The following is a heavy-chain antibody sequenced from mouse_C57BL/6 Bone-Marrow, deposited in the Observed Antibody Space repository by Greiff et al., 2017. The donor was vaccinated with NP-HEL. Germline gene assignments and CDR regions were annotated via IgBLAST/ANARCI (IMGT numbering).Heavy chain of an antibody. Sequence: SGAELVRPGASVTLSCKASGYTFTDYEMHWVKQTPVHGLEWIGAIDPETGGTAYNQKFKGKAILTADKSSSTAYMELRSLTSEDSAVYYCTRPITTVVAYYYAMDYWGQGTSVTVSS. CDR2: IDPETGGT. V-gene: IGHV1-15*01. CDR3: TRPITTVVAYYYAMDY. J-gene: IGHJ4*01. CDR1: GYTFTDYE. D-gene: IGHD1-1*01.